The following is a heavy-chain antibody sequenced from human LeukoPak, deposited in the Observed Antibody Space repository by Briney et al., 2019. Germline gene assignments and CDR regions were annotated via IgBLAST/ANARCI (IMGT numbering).Heavy chain of an antibody. CDR2: ISYDGSNK. CDR3: ARANWAGIEAPATDY. CDR1: GFTFSSYG. V-gene: IGHV3-30*03. J-gene: IGHJ4*02. Sequence: GGSLRLSCAASGFTFSSYGMHWVRQAPGKGLEWVAVISYDGSNKYYADSVKGRFTISRDNSKNTLFLQMNSLRTEDTAVYFCARANWAGIEAPATDYWGQGTLVTVSS. D-gene: IGHD2-15*01.